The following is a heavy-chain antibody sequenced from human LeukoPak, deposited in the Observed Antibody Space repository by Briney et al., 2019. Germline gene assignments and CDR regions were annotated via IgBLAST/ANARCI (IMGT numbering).Heavy chain of an antibody. Sequence: GGSLRLSCAASGFTFSSYWMHWVRQAPGKGLVRVSHISSDGSTRSYADSVKGRFTISRDNTNNTLYLQMTSLRAEDTAVYYCARDRGGGNDHWGQGTLVTVSS. V-gene: IGHV3-74*01. CDR3: ARDRGGGNDH. CDR2: ISSDGSTR. J-gene: IGHJ5*02. D-gene: IGHD3-10*01. CDR1: GFTFSSYW.